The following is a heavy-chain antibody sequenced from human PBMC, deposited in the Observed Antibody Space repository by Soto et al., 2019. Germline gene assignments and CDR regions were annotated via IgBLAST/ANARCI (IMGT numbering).Heavy chain of an antibody. Sequence: PGGSLRLSCAASGFTFSSYAMSWVRQAPGKGLEWVSAMSGSGGSADYADSVKGRFTISRDNSKNTLYLQMNSLRAEDTAVYYCAKDDTRLGFDPWGQGTLVTVSS. CDR2: MSGSGGSA. V-gene: IGHV3-23*01. CDR3: AKDDTRLGFDP. CDR1: GFTFSSYA. J-gene: IGHJ5*02. D-gene: IGHD6-19*01.